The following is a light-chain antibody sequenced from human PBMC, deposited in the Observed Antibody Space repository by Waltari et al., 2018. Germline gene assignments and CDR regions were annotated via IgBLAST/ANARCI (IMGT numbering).Light chain of an antibody. CDR3: VVHYMDSGISM. Sequence: QTAVTHEPSLSVSPGGTVTLPCGSSFVSFPLRHHPRWYQQTPRQAPRTLMYDTNTPSSWVPDRFSGSILGNKAALTITRAQADDECDYYCVVHYMDSGISMFGGGTKLTVL. CDR1: FVSFPLRHH. CDR2: DTN. V-gene: IGLV8-61*01. J-gene: IGLJ3*02.